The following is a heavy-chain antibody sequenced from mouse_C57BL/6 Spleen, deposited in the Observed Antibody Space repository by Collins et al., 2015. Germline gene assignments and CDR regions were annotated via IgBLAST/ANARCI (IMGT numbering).Heavy chain of an antibody. CDR3: ARDLGYGNPAY. J-gene: IGHJ3*01. CDR1: GFSLTSYG. V-gene: IGHV2-9*02. CDR2: IWAGGST. D-gene: IGHD2-10*02. Sequence: QVQLKESGPGLVAPSQSLSITCTVSGFSLTSYGVHWVRQPPGKGLEWLGVIWAGGSTNYNSALMSRLSISKDNSKSQVFLKMNSLQTDDTAMHYCARDLGYGNPAYWGQGTLVTVSA.